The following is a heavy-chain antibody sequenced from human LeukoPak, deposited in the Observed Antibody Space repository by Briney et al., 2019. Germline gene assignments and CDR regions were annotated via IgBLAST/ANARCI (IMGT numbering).Heavy chain of an antibody. V-gene: IGHV3-23*01. CDR1: GFTFSIYA. D-gene: IGHD3-9*01. CDR2: ISDSGGGT. J-gene: IGHJ4*02. CDR3: AKDREGVRYFD. Sequence: PGGSLRLSCAASGFTFSIYAMSWVRQAPGKGLEWVSTISDSGGGTYYADSVKGRFTISRDNSKDTVYLQMNSLRAEDTAVYYCAKDREGVRYFDWGQGTLVTVSS.